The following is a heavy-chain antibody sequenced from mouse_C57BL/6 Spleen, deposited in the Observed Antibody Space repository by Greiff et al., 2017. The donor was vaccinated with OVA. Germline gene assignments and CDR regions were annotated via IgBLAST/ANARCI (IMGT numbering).Heavy chain of an antibody. D-gene: IGHD2-3*01. J-gene: IGHJ4*01. V-gene: IGHV5-17*01. CDR1: GFTFSDYG. Sequence: VQLKESGGGLVKPGGSLKLSCAASGFTFSDYGMHWVRQAPEKGLEWVAYISSGSSTIYYADTVKGRFTISRDNAKNTLFLQMTSLRSEDTAMYYCARRDGYFFMDYWGQGTSVTVSS. CDR2: ISSGSSTI. CDR3: ARRDGYFFMDY.